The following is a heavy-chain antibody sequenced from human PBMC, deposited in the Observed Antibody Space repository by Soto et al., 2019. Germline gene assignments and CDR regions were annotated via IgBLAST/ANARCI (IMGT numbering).Heavy chain of an antibody. CDR3: ARGDGYYDLWSGYFDP. V-gene: IGHV4-59*01. J-gene: IGHJ5*02. D-gene: IGHD3-3*01. CDR1: GVSIISNY. Sequence: QVLLKESGPGLVKPSETLSLTCSVSGVSIISNYWTWIRQSPGKGLEWIGYIYFTGTTNYNPSLKSRVSISLDTSKNQMSLKLNSMTAADTAVYYFARGDGYYDLWSGYFDPWGQGTLVTVSS. CDR2: IYFTGTT.